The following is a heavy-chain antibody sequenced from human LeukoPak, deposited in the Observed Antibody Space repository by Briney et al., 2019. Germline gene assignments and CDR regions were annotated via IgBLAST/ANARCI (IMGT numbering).Heavy chain of an antibody. Sequence: PSETLSLTCTVSGYSISSGYYWGWIRQPPGKGLEWIGSIYHSGSTYYNPSLKSRVSISIDTSNHQFSLKLSSVTAADTAVYYCARGTGIVGIVATSGPQFDYWGPGSLVTVSS. CDR1: GYSISSGYY. CDR2: IYHSGST. CDR3: ARGTGIVGIVATSGPQFDY. D-gene: IGHD5-12*01. V-gene: IGHV4-38-2*02. J-gene: IGHJ4*01.